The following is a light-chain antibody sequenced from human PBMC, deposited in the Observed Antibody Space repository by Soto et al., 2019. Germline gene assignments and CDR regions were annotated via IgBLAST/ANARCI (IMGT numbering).Light chain of an antibody. CDR1: RSISSW. J-gene: IGKJ1*01. V-gene: IGKV1-5*01. Sequence: DIQMTQSPSTLSAFAGDRVTVTCRASRSISSWLAWYQQKPGKAPKPLIYDASSLESGVPSRFSGSGSGTEFTLTISSLQPDDFATYYCQQYNGYSQTFGQGTKVDIK. CDR3: QQYNGYSQT. CDR2: DAS.